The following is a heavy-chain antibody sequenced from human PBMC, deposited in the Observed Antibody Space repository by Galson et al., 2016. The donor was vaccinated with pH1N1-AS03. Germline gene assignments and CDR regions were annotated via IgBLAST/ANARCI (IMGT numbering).Heavy chain of an antibody. CDR3: AQGYDMDV. V-gene: IGHV3-23*01. CDR1: GFTFRKFA. CDR2: ISVDGDPT. J-gene: IGHJ6*02. Sequence: SLRLSCAASGFTFRKFAMSWVRQAPGKGLEWLSSISVDGDPTYYADSVRGRFTISRDDSKNMVYLQVNNLRVEETATYYCAQGYDMDVWGQGITVTVSS.